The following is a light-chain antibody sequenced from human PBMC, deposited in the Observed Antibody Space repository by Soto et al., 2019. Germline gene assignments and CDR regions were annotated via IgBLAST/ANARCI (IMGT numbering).Light chain of an antibody. CDR3: QQYDSTPMT. CDR1: QSVLYSSNNKNY. V-gene: IGKV4-1*01. J-gene: IGKJ1*01. Sequence: DIVMTQSPDSLAVSLGERATINCKSSQSVLYSSNNKNYLAWYQQKPGQPPKLLIYWASTRESGVPGRFSGRGSGTDFTLPSMSLQAEAVGVYYCQQYDSTPMTFGQGTKVEIK. CDR2: WAS.